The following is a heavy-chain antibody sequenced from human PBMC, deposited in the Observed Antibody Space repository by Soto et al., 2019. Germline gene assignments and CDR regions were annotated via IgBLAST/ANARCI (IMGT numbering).Heavy chain of an antibody. D-gene: IGHD6-6*01. V-gene: IGHV5-10-1*01. Sequence: GESLKISCKGSGYSFTSYWISWVRQMPGKGLEWMGRIDPSDSYTNYSPSFQGHVTISADKSISTAYLQWSSLKASDTAMYYCAXLTIAARRDHYYYGMDVWGQGTTVTVSS. CDR3: AXLTIAARRDHYYYGMDV. CDR2: IDPSDSYT. CDR1: GYSFTSYW. J-gene: IGHJ6*02.